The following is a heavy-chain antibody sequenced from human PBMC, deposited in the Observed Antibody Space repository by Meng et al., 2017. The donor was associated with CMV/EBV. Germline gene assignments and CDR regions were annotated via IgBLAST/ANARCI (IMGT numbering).Heavy chain of an antibody. V-gene: IGHV3-11*04. CDR2: ISSSGSTI. Sequence: GESLKISCAAYGFTFSDYYMSWIRQAPGKGLEWVSYISSSGSTIYYADSVKGRFTISRDNAKNSLYLQMNSLRAEDTAVYYCARDKTYYYDSSGLLGGWGQGTLVTVSS. D-gene: IGHD3-22*01. CDR3: ARDKTYYYDSSGLLGG. J-gene: IGHJ4*02. CDR1: GFTFSDYY.